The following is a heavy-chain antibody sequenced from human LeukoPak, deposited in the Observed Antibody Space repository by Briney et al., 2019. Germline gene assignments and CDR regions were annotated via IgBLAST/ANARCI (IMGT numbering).Heavy chain of an antibody. CDR1: GDSLSTYH. CDR2: IYTSGST. J-gene: IGHJ3*02. Sequence: NPSETLSLTCTVSGDSLSTYHWGWIRQPPGKGLEWIGRIYTSGSTNYNPSLKSRVTMSVDTSKNQFSLKLSSVTAADTAVYYCARVKYNWNDDRSAFDIWGQGTMVTVSS. CDR3: ARVKYNWNDDRSAFDI. V-gene: IGHV4-4*07. D-gene: IGHD1-1*01.